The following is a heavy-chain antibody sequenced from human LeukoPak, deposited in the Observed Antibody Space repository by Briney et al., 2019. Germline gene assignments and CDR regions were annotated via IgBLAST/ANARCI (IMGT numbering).Heavy chain of an antibody. CDR1: GFTFSSYG. D-gene: IGHD1-26*01. J-gene: IGHJ4*02. CDR3: AKGSRENDFDY. Sequence: GGSLRLSCAASGFTFSSYGMSWVRQAPGKGLEWVSAISGSGGSPYYADSVKGRFTISRDNSKNTLYLQMNSLRAEDTAVYYCAKGSRENDFDYWGQGTLVTVSS. CDR2: ISGSGGSP. V-gene: IGHV3-23*01.